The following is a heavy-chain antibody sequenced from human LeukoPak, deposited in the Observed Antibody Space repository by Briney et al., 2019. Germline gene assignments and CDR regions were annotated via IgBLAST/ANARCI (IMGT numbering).Heavy chain of an antibody. CDR3: ARGVRADFWSGYYTGPRFDY. J-gene: IGHJ4*02. CDR2: IIPIFGTA. Sequence: SVKVSCKASGGTFSSYAISWVRQAPGQGLEWMGGIIPIFGTANYAQKFQGRVTITADESTSTAYMELSSLRSEDTAVHYCARGVRADFWSGYYTGPRFDYWGQGTLVTVSS. D-gene: IGHD3-3*01. V-gene: IGHV1-69*13. CDR1: GGTFSSYA.